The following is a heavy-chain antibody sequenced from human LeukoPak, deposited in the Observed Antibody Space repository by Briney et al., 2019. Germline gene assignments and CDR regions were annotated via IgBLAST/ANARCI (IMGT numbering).Heavy chain of an antibody. V-gene: IGHV3-23*01. D-gene: IGHD5-18*01. CDR3: ARDRRGFSYGYWGFDY. CDR2: ISGSGGST. Sequence: GGSLRLSCAASGFTFSSYAMSWVRQAPGKGLEWVSAISGSGGSTYYADSVKGRFTISRDNSKNTLYLQMNSLRAEDTAVYYCARDRRGFSYGYWGFDYWGQGTLVTVSS. CDR1: GFTFSSYA. J-gene: IGHJ4*02.